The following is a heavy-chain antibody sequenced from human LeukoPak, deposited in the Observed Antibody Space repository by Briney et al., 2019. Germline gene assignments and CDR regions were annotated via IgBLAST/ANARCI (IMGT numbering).Heavy chain of an antibody. CDR3: ASTASGKLAEFDY. CDR1: GYTFTSYY. D-gene: IGHD6-13*01. J-gene: IGHJ4*02. Sequence: ASVKVSCKASGYTFTSYYMHWVRQAPGQGLEWMGIINPSGGSTSYAQKFQGRVTMTRDMSTSTVYMELSSLRSDDTAVYYCASTASGKLAEFDYWGQGTLVTVSS. CDR2: INPSGGST. V-gene: IGHV1-46*01.